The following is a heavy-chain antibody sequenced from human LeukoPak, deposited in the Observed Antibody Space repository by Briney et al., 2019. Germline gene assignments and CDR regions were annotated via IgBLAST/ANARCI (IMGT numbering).Heavy chain of an antibody. J-gene: IGHJ6*03. D-gene: IGHD3-22*01. CDR3: ARDPTYYYDSSGYYFRPMDV. Sequence: SETLSLTCAVYGGSFSGYYWSWIRQPPGKGLEWIGEINHSGSTNYNPSLKSRVTISVDTSKSQFSLKLSSVTAADTAVYYCARDPTYYYDSSGYYFRPMDVWGKGTTVTVSS. CDR1: GGSFSGYY. V-gene: IGHV4-34*01. CDR2: INHSGST.